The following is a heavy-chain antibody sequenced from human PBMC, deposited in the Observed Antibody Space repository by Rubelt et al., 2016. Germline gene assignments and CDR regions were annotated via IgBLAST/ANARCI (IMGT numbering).Heavy chain of an antibody. D-gene: IGHD2-15*01. CDR2: INKSGNT. J-gene: IGHJ4*02. CDR3: ATRYCGGGSCYFYPEYRLDY. V-gene: IGHV4-59*12. CDR1: GVSISSYY. Sequence: QVQLQESGPGLVKPSETLSLTCTVSGVSISSYYWSWIRQPPGKGLEWIGDINKSGNTDYNPSLKSRVTISVDTSKNQFSLKLSSVSAADTAVDYCATRYCGGGSCYFYPEYRLDYWGQGTLVTVSS.